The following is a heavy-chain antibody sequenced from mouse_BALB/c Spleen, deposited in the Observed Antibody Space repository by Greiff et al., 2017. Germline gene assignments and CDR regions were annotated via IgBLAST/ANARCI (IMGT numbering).Heavy chain of an antibody. CDR3: AHYYGSRAPWFAY. Sequence: QVQLQQSGPELVKPGASVKISCKASGYSFTSYYIHWVKQRPGQGLEWIGWIFPGSGNTKYNEKFKGKATLTADTSSSTAYMQLSSLTSEDSAVYFCAHYYGSRAPWFAYWGQGTLVTVSA. CDR1: GYSFTSYY. V-gene: IGHV1-66*01. D-gene: IGHD1-1*01. CDR2: IFPGSGNT. J-gene: IGHJ3*01.